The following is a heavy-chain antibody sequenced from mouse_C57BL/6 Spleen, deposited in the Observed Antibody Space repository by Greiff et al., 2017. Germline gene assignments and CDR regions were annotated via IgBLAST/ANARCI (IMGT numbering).Heavy chain of an antibody. V-gene: IGHV1-61*01. CDR1: GYTFTSYW. Sequence: QVQLQQPGAELVRPGSSVKLSCKASGYTFTSYWMDWVKQRPGQGLEWIGNIYPSDSETHYNQKFKDKATLTVDKSSSTAYMQLSSLTSEDSAVYYCARSSYSPFAYWGQGTLVTVSA. D-gene: IGHD2-10*01. J-gene: IGHJ3*01. CDR3: ARSSYSPFAY. CDR2: IYPSDSET.